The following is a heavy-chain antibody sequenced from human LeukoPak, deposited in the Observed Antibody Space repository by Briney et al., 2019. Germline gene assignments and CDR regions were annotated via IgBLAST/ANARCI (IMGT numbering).Heavy chain of an antibody. Sequence: GGSLRLSCAASGFTFSGSAMHWVRQASGKGLEWVGRIRSKPNRYATTYAASVKGRFTISRDDSKNTAYLQMNSLKTEDTAVYYCTTQLRITMIVVVDYWGQGTLVTVSS. D-gene: IGHD3-22*01. CDR1: GFTFSGSA. V-gene: IGHV3-73*01. J-gene: IGHJ4*02. CDR3: TTQLRITMIVVVDY. CDR2: IRSKPNRYAT.